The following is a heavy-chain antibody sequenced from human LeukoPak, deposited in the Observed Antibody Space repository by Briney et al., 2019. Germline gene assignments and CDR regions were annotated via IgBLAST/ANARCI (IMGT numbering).Heavy chain of an antibody. J-gene: IGHJ5*02. CDR1: GGSFSGYY. D-gene: IGHD5-18*01. CDR3: ARERLRVDTAMATNWFDP. Sequence: SETLSLTCAVYGGSFSGYYWSWIRQPPGKGLEWSGEINHSGSTNYNPSLKSRVTISVDTSKNQFSLKLSSVTAADTAVYYCARERLRVDTAMATNWFDPWGQGTLVTVSS. V-gene: IGHV4-34*01. CDR2: INHSGST.